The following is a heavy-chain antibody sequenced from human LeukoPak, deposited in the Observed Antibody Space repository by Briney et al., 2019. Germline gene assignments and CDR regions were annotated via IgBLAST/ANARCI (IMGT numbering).Heavy chain of an antibody. CDR2: INPSGGST. J-gene: IGHJ4*02. CDR1: GYTFTSYY. CDR3: ALVGATTGYFDY. V-gene: IGHV1-46*03. D-gene: IGHD1-26*01. Sequence: ASVKVSCKASGYTFTSYYMHWVRQAPGQGLEWMGIINPSGGSTSYAQKFQGRVTMTRDTSTSTVYMELSSLRSEDTAVYYCALVGATTGYFDYWGQGTLVTVSS.